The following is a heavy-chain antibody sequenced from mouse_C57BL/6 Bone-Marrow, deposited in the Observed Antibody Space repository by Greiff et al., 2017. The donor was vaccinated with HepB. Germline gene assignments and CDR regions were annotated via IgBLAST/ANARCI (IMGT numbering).Heavy chain of an antibody. Sequence: DVKLQESGGGLVQPGGSLKLSCAASGFTFSDYYMYWVRQTPEKRLEWVAYISNGGGSTYYPDTVKGRFTISRDNAKNTLYLQMSRLKSEDTAMYYCARRGQLRNYAMDYWGQGTSVTVSS. CDR3: ARRGQLRNYAMDY. D-gene: IGHD3-2*02. J-gene: IGHJ4*01. CDR2: ISNGGGST. CDR1: GFTFSDYY. V-gene: IGHV5-12*01.